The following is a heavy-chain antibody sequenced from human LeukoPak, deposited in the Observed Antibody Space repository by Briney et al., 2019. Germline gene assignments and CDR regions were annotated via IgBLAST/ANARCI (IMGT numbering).Heavy chain of an antibody. CDR2: INPGGVT. Sequence: GGSLRLSCAASGLTINTNYMNWVRQAPGRGLEWLSVINPGGVTKYAESVKGRFTVSRDIAKNTVYLEMNDLRAEDTALYYCAREIGYYFDSDDSRLRGRLDVWGKGTSVTVSS. J-gene: IGHJ6*04. D-gene: IGHD3-22*01. CDR1: GLTINTNY. CDR3: AREIGYYFDSDDSRLRGRLDV. V-gene: IGHV3-53*01.